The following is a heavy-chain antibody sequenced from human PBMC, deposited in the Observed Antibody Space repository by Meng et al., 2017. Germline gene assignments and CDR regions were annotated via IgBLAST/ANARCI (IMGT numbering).Heavy chain of an antibody. D-gene: IGHD6-25*01. CDR3: ARDEDISAAGKLFGDY. CDR1: GYNFPDYY. Sequence: SVKVSCKPSGYNFPDYYIHWVRRAPGQGLEWMGRINPKSGDTHYAQKFQARVTMTGDTSISTAYMGLSGLRSDDTAMYYCARDEDISAAGKLFGDYWGQGTLVTVSS. J-gene: IGHJ4*02. CDR2: INPKSGDT. V-gene: IGHV1-2*06.